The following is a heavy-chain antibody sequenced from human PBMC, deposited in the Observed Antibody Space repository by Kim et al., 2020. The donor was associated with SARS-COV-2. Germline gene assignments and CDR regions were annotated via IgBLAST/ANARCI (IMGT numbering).Heavy chain of an antibody. V-gene: IGHV1-3*01. Sequence: GNGNPIYSQKFHGRVTFTTDTSASTAYMELSFLRSEDSAVYYCLGGFYFDYWGQGTLVTVSS. D-gene: IGHD3-16*01. J-gene: IGHJ4*02. CDR3: LGGFYFDY. CDR2: GNGNP.